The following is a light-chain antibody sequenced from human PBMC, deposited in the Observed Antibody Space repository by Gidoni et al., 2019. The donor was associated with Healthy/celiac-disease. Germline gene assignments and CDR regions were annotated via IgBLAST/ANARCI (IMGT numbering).Light chain of an antibody. J-gene: IGLJ2*01. V-gene: IGLV3-1*01. CDR2: QDS. Sequence: SYELTPPPSVSVSPGQTASITCSGDKLGDKYACWYQQKPGKAPGLVIYQDSKRPSGIPERFSGSNSGNTATLTISGTQAMDEADYYCQAWDSSTDVVFGGGTKLTVL. CDR1: KLGDKY. CDR3: QAWDSSTDVV.